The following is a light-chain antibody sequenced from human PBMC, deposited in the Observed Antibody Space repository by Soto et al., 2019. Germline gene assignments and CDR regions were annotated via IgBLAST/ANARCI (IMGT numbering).Light chain of an antibody. J-gene: IGLJ2*01. CDR3: CSYAGTYTYVV. CDR1: SGDVGGYNY. Sequence: QSALTQPRSVSGSPGQSVTISCTGTSGDVGGYNYVSWYQQHPGKAPKLMIYDVSKRPSGVPDRFSGSKSGNTASLTISGLQAEDEADYYCCSYAGTYTYVVFGGGTKLNVL. V-gene: IGLV2-11*01. CDR2: DVS.